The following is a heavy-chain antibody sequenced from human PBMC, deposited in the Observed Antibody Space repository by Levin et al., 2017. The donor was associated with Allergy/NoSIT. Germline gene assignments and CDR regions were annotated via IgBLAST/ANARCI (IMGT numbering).Heavy chain of an antibody. J-gene: IGHJ4*02. CDR2: ISSSGSTI. Sequence: LSLPCAASGFTFSDYYMSWIRQAPGKGLEWVSYISSSGSTIYYADSVKGRFTISRDNAKNSLYLQMNSLRAEDTAVYYCARDEAPIAVAGTLFDYWGQGTLVTVSS. CDR3: ARDEAPIAVAGTLFDY. CDR1: GFTFSDYY. V-gene: IGHV3-11*01. D-gene: IGHD6-19*01.